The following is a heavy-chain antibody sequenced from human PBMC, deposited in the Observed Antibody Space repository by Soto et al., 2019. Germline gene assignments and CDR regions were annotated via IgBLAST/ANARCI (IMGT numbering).Heavy chain of an antibody. D-gene: IGHD2-2*01. CDR1: GGSISSGGYY. CDR3: ARDSVSRASI. Sequence: QVQLQESGPGLVKPSQTLSLTCTVSGGSISSGGYYWSWIRQHPGKGLEWIGYISYSGSTYYYPSLESRVTISVDTSKTQFSRKLGSVTAADTAVYYCARDSVSRASIWGQGTLVTVSS. V-gene: IGHV4-31*03. J-gene: IGHJ4*02. CDR2: ISYSGST.